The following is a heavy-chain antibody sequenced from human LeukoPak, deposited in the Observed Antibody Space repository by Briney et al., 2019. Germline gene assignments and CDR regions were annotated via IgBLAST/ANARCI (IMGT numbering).Heavy chain of an antibody. Sequence: PETLSLTCTVSGYSISSGYYWGWIRQPPGKGLEWIGSIYHSGSTYYNPSLKSRVTISVDTSKNQFSLKLSSVTAADTAVYYCARGSDYVDFDLWGRGTLVTVSS. J-gene: IGHJ2*01. CDR2: IYHSGST. D-gene: IGHD4-17*01. CDR3: ARGSDYVDFDL. V-gene: IGHV4-38-2*02. CDR1: GYSISSGYY.